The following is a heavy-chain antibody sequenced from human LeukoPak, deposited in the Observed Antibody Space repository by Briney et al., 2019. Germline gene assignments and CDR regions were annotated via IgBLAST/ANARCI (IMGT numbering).Heavy chain of an antibody. CDR2: IYYSGTT. D-gene: IGHD3-22*01. V-gene: IGHV4-30-4*08. CDR1: GGSISSGDYY. J-gene: IGHJ4*02. Sequence: SETLSLTCSVSGGSISSGDYYWSWVCQPPGRGLEWIGYIYYSGTTYYSPSLKSRLTISVDTSKNQFSLKLNSVTAADTALYYCATSGTYYYDGRDWGQGTLVTVSS. CDR3: ATSGTYYYDGRD.